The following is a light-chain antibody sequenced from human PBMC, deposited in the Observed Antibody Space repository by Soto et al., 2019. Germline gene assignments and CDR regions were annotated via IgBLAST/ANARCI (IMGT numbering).Light chain of an antibody. CDR2: ETS. Sequence: EIVLTQSPGTLSLSPGERATLSCRARQSISTRYFAWYQQKGGQAPRLLIYETSSRGTGIADRFIGSGTGTEFTLTISRLDPEDFAVYYCQQYGAAPGTFGQGTKLEI. V-gene: IGKV3-20*01. J-gene: IGKJ1*01. CDR3: QQYGAAPGT. CDR1: QSISTRY.